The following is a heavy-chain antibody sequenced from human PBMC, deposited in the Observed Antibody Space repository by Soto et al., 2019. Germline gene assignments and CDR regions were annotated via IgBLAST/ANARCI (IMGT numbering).Heavy chain of an antibody. CDR3: ARGIAAAAARGMDV. D-gene: IGHD6-13*01. Sequence: QVQLVQSGAEVKKPGASVKVSCKASGYTFTGYYMHWVRQAPGQGLEWMGWINPNSGGTNYAQKFQGWVTMTRDTAISTAYMELSRRRSADTAVYYCARGIAAAAARGMDVWGQGTTVTVSS. V-gene: IGHV1-2*04. CDR2: INPNSGGT. J-gene: IGHJ6*02. CDR1: GYTFTGYY.